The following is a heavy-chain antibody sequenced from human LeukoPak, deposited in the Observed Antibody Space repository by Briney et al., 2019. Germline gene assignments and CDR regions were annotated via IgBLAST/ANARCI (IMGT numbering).Heavy chain of an antibody. D-gene: IGHD3-22*01. CDR3: ARGGQRKRGYYDSSGALEH. J-gene: IGHJ1*01. V-gene: IGHV3-48*02. CDR2: ISSSSSTI. Sequence: GGSLRLSCAASGFTFSSYSMNWVRQAAGKGLEWVSYISSSSSTIYYADSVKGRFTISRDNAKNSLYLQMNSLRDEDTAVYYCARGGQRKRGYYDSSGALEHWGQGTLVTVSS. CDR1: GFTFSSYS.